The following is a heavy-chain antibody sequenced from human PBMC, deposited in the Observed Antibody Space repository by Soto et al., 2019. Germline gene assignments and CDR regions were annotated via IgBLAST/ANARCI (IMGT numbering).Heavy chain of an antibody. J-gene: IGHJ6*02. V-gene: IGHV3-33*01. Sequence: GGSLRLSCAASGFTFSSYGMHWVRQAPGKGLEWVAVIWYDGSNKYYEDSVKGRFTISRDNSKNTLYLQMNSLRAEDTAVYYCAREGYYDYVWGSYRPSTYGMDVWGQGTTVTVSS. CDR1: GFTFSSYG. CDR3: AREGYYDYVWGSYRPSTYGMDV. CDR2: IWYDGSNK. D-gene: IGHD3-16*02.